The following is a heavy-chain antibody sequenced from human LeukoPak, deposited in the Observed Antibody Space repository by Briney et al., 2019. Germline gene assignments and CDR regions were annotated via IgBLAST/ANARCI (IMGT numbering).Heavy chain of an antibody. CDR3: AKEPGYCSGGSCYAPDY. D-gene: IGHD2-15*01. CDR1: GFTFSSYA. CDR2: ISGSGGST. V-gene: IGHV3-23*01. Sequence: GGSLRLSCAASGFTFSSYAMSWVRQAPGKGLEWVSAISGSGGSTYYADSVKGRFTISRDNSKNTLYLQMNSLRAEDTAVYYCAKEPGYCSGGSCYAPDYWGQGTLVTVSS. J-gene: IGHJ4*02.